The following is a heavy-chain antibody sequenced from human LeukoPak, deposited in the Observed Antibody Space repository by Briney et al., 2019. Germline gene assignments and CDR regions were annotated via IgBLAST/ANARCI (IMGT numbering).Heavy chain of an antibody. D-gene: IGHD6-13*01. Sequence: GGSLRLSCAASGFTFSKYAMTWVRQAPGRGLECVSAIGGSVAETYSADSVKGRFTISRDNSKNTLYLQMNSLRAEDTAIYYCAKGTVGTYYFYYMDVWGKGTTVTVSS. CDR3: AKGTVGTYYFYYMDV. CDR1: GFTFSKYA. V-gene: IGHV3-23*01. CDR2: IGGSVAET. J-gene: IGHJ6*03.